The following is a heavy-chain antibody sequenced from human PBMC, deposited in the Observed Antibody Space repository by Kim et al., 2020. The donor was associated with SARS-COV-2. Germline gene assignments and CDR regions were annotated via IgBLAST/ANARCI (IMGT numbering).Heavy chain of an antibody. CDR2: IWYDGSNK. CDR1: GFTFSSYG. V-gene: IGHV3-33*06. Sequence: GGSLRLSCAASGFTFSSYGMHWVRQAPGKGLEWVAVIWYDGSNKYYADSVKGRFTISRDNSKNTLYLQMNSLRAEDTAVYYCAKSDTYRSGMDVWGQGTTVTVSS. CDR3: AKSDTYRSGMDV. J-gene: IGHJ6*02. D-gene: IGHD3-16*01.